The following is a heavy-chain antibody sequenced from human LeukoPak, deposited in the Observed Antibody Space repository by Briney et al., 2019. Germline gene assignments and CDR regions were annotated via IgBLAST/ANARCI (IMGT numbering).Heavy chain of an antibody. D-gene: IGHD1-26*01. Sequence: GGSLKLSCAASGFTFSTYAMTWVRQAPGKGLEWVSGISTSGDRTYYADSVKGRFTISRDNSKNTLYLQMNSLRAEDTAEYYCARSAVGTSCCTAVDYWGQGTLVTVSS. CDR3: ARSAVGTSCCTAVDY. J-gene: IGHJ4*02. CDR2: ISTSGDRT. CDR1: GFTFSTYA. V-gene: IGHV3-23*01.